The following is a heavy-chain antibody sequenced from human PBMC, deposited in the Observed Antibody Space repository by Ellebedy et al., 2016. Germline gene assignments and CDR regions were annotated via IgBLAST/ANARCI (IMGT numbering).Heavy chain of an antibody. J-gene: IGHJ6*02. Sequence: SETLSLXXTVSGGSISSYYWSWIRQPAGKGLEWIGRIYTSGSTNYNPSLKSRVTMSVDTSKNQFSLKLSSVTAADTAVYFCARYQAPPVVGGYYYYGMDVWGQGTTVTVSS. CDR1: GGSISSYY. CDR2: IYTSGST. CDR3: ARYQAPPVVGGYYYYGMDV. D-gene: IGHD1-26*01. V-gene: IGHV4-4*07.